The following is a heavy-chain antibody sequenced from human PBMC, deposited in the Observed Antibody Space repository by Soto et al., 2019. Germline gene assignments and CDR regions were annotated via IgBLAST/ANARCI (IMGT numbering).Heavy chain of an antibody. Sequence: PSETLSLTCTVSGGSITDGSISSTTYYWGWMRQPPGKGLEWIASFFIGGNTYYNPSLKSRVTTSVDTSKNQFSLKLSSVTAADTAVYYCARVSGSYYYGMDVWGQGTTVT. CDR3: ARVSGSYYYGMDV. CDR1: GGSITDGSISSTTYY. J-gene: IGHJ6*02. V-gene: IGHV4-39*01. D-gene: IGHD1-26*01. CDR2: FFIGGNT.